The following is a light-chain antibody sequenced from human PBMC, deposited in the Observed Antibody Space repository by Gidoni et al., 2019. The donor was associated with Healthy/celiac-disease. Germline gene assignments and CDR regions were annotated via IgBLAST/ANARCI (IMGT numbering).Light chain of an antibody. V-gene: IGLV1-44*01. J-gene: IGLJ3*02. CDR3: AAWDDSLNGPV. Sequence: QSVLTQPPAASGTPGKRVTISCSGSSANIGSNTVNWYQQLPGTAPKLLIYSNNQRPSGVPDRFSGSKSGTSASLAISGLQSEDSADYYCAAWDDSLNGPVFGGGTKLTVL. CDR2: SNN. CDR1: SANIGSNT.